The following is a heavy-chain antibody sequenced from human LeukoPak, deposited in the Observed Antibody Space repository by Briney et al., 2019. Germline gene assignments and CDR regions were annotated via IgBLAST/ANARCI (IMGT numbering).Heavy chain of an antibody. V-gene: IGHV3-23*01. Sequence: GGSLRLSCAASGLTFSSYAMSWVRQAPGKGLEWVSTIRDDGGATYYADSVRGRFTMSRDNSKNTLYLQMSSLRVEDTAVCYCAKAARMATRLDAFDYWGRGTLVTVSS. CDR2: IRDDGGAT. CDR3: AKAARMATRLDAFDY. CDR1: GLTFSSYA. J-gene: IGHJ4*02. D-gene: IGHD5-24*01.